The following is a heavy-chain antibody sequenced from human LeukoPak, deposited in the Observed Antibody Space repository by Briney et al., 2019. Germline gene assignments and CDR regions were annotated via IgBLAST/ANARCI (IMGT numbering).Heavy chain of an antibody. CDR2: INHSGST. V-gene: IGHV4-34*01. CDR1: GGSFSGYY. J-gene: IGHJ4*02. CDR3: ATQPVAGYFDY. Sequence: SETLSLTCAVYGGSFSGYYWSWIRQPPGKGLEWIGEINHSGSTNCNPSLKSRVTISVHTSKNQFSLKLSSVTAADTAVYYCATQPVAGYFDYWGQGTLVTVSS. D-gene: IGHD6-19*01.